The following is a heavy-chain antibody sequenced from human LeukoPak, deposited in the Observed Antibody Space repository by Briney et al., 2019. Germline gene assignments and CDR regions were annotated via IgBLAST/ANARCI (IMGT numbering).Heavy chain of an antibody. J-gene: IGHJ3*01. CDR3: ARHPFSDGFDF. CDR2: IFQTGHS. Sequence: SETLSLTCTVSGGSISTFYWSWLRRPPGKGLEWIGYIFQTGHSNYNPSLKGRVTISVDTSKNQLSLKLYSVTVADTAIYYCARHPFSDGFDFWGQGTMVTVSS. V-gene: IGHV4-59*08. CDR1: GGSISTFY.